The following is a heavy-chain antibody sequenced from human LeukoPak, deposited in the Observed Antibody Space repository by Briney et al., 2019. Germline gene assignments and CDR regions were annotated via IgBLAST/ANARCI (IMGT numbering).Heavy chain of an antibody. Sequence: PSETLSLTCAVYGGSFSGYYWSWIRQPPGKGLEWIGYIYYSGSTNYNPSLKSRVTISVDTSKNQFSLKLSSVTAADTAVYYCARAGGGRGWVGATVGAFDIWGQGTMVTVSS. CDR3: ARAGGGRGWVGATVGAFDI. CDR2: IYYSGST. CDR1: GGSFSGYY. J-gene: IGHJ3*02. V-gene: IGHV4-59*01. D-gene: IGHD1-26*01.